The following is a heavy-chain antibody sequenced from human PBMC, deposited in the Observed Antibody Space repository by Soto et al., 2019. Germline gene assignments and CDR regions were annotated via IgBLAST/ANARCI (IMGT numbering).Heavy chain of an antibody. Sequence: GGSLRLSCAAFGFIFRTFAMSWVRQAPGKGLEWVSGISGGGGSTYYADSVRGRFTISRDNSKNTLYLQMNSLRAEDTAIYYCAKDRLLFGRATEDHWGQGILVTVSS. CDR2: ISGGGGST. V-gene: IGHV3-23*01. CDR1: GFIFRTFA. CDR3: AKDRLLFGRATEDH. D-gene: IGHD3-10*01. J-gene: IGHJ4*02.